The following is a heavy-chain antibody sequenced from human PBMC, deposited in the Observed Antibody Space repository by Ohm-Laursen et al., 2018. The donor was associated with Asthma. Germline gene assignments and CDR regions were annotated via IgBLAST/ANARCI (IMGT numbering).Heavy chain of an antibody. CDR2: INHSGST. D-gene: IGHD2-15*01. CDR1: GGSFSGYY. Sequence: SDTLSLTCTVYGGSFSGYYWSWIRQPPGKGLEWIGEINHSGSTNYNPSLKSRVTISVDTSKNQFSLKLSSVTAADTAVYYCARRYCSGGSCYRRNNWFDPWGQGTLVTVSS. CDR3: ARRYCSGGSCYRRNNWFDP. J-gene: IGHJ5*02. V-gene: IGHV4-34*01.